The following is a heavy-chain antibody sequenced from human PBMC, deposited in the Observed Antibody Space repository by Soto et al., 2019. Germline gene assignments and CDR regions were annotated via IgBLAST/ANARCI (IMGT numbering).Heavy chain of an antibody. CDR3: ARDEIVLVPAAMPVGGMDV. D-gene: IGHD2-2*01. J-gene: IGHJ6*02. CDR2: IIPIFGTA. CDR1: GGTFSSYA. Sequence: QVQLVQSGAEVKKPGSSVKVSCKASGGTFSSYAISWVRQAPGQGLEWMGGIIPIFGTANYAQKFQGRVTITADESTSTAYMELSSLRSEDTAVYCCARDEIVLVPAAMPVGGMDVWGQGTTVTVSS. V-gene: IGHV1-69*12.